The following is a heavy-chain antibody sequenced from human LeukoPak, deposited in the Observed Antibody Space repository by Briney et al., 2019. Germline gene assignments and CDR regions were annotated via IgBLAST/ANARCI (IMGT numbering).Heavy chain of an antibody. Sequence: GGSLRLSCAASGFTFSSYKMNWVRQAPGKGLEWVSSISGSSSYIYYADSVKGRFTISRDNAKNSLYLQMNSLRAEDTAVYYCARVLVRGITDFDYRGQGTLVTVSS. V-gene: IGHV3-21*06. CDR1: GFTFSSYK. D-gene: IGHD3-10*01. CDR2: ISGSSSYI. J-gene: IGHJ4*02. CDR3: ARVLVRGITDFDY.